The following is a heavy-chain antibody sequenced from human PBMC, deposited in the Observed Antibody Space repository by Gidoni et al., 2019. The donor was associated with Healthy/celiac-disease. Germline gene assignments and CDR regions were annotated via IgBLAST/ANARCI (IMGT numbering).Heavy chain of an antibody. D-gene: IGHD3-22*01. J-gene: IGHJ4*02. CDR3: ARMIYDSSGYYGWDY. CDR1: GFSLSTSGMC. CDR2: IDWDDDK. V-gene: IGHV2-70*15. Sequence: QVTLRESGPALVKPTQTLTLTCTFSGFSLSTSGMCVSWIRQPPGKALEWLARIDWDDDKYYSTSLKTRLTISKDTSKSQVVLTMTNMDPVDTATYYCARMIYDSSGYYGWDYWGQGTLVTVSS.